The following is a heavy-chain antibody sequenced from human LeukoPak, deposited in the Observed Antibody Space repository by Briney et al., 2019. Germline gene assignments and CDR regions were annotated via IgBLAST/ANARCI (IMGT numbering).Heavy chain of an antibody. CDR1: GFTVKSNY. D-gene: IGHD3-22*01. V-gene: IGHV3-53*01. J-gene: IGHJ3*01. CDR2: IYSVTSVSST. CDR3: ARDGSYDSSRYAV. Sequence: GGSLRLSCAVSGFTVKSNYMSWIRQAPGKGLEWVSVIYSVTSVSSTYYRDSVKGRFTISRDDSKNTVYLQMNSLRAEDTAMYYCARDGSYDSSRYAVWGQGTMVTVSS.